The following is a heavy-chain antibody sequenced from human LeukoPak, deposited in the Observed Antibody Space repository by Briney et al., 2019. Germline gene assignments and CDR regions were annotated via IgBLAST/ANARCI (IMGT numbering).Heavy chain of an antibody. D-gene: IGHD4-11*01. Sequence: GGSLRLSCAASGFTLSSYGMHWVRQAPGKGLEWVALISYDGSNKYYAESVKGRFSISRDNSKNTLYLQMNSLRAEDTAVYYCAKVGLPVTTILDYFDYWGQGTLVTVSS. J-gene: IGHJ4*02. CDR2: ISYDGSNK. V-gene: IGHV3-30*18. CDR1: GFTLSSYG. CDR3: AKVGLPVTTILDYFDY.